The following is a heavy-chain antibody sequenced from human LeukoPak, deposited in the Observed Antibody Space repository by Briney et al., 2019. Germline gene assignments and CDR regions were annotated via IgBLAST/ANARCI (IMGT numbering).Heavy chain of an antibody. CDR3: ARDNSVGDNAWWFDP. D-gene: IGHD1-26*01. Sequence: ASVKVSCKASGYTFTSYYMHWVRQAPGQGLEWMGLIYPTGGSTGYAQKFQGRVTMTRDMSTSTDYMELSSLRSEDTAIYYCARDNSVGDNAWWFDPWGQGTLVTVSS. CDR1: GYTFTSYY. CDR2: IYPTGGST. J-gene: IGHJ5*02. V-gene: IGHV1-46*01.